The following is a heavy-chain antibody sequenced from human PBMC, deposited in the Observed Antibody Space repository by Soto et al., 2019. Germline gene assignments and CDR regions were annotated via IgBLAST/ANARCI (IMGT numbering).Heavy chain of an antibody. V-gene: IGHV3-23*01. Sequence: EVQLLESGGGLVQPGGSLRLSCAASGFTFSSDAMSWVRQAPVKGLEWVSAISGSGGSTYYADSVKGRFTISRDNSKNTLYLQMNSLRAEDTAVYYCAKVNGYSSGWFDYWCQGTLVTVSS. J-gene: IGHJ4*02. CDR2: ISGSGGST. D-gene: IGHD6-19*01. CDR1: GFTFSSDA. CDR3: AKVNGYSSGWFDY.